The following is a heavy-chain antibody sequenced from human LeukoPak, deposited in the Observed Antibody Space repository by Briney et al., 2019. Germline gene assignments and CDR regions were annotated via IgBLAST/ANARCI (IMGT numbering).Heavy chain of an antibody. CDR1: GYSISSGYY. V-gene: IGHV4-38-2*01. D-gene: IGHD4-23*01. J-gene: IGHJ4*02. CDR3: ARGCRGNCPFDY. CDR2: IYHSGST. Sequence: SETLSLTCAVSGYSISSGYYWGWIRQPPGKGLEWIGSIYHSGSTYYNPSPKSRVTISVDTSKNQFSLKLSSVTAADTAVYYCARGCRGNCPFDYWGQGTLVTVSS.